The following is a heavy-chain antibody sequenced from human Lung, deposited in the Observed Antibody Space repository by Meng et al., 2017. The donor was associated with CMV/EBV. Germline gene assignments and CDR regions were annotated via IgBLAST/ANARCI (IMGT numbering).Heavy chain of an antibody. CDR1: RYTVNDYY. D-gene: IGHD1-1*01. V-gene: IGHV1-2*02. CDR2: INSNTGDT. Sequence: QVPVVAAWAGGKYPGASGKVSGKSFRYTVNDYYVHVVRQAPGQGRERMGWINSNTGDTNYARQFQGRVPVTRDTSINTVYLELTTLRSDYTSIYDCATWNYNWSNYWGQGTLVTVSS. CDR3: ATWNYNWSNY. J-gene: IGHJ4*02.